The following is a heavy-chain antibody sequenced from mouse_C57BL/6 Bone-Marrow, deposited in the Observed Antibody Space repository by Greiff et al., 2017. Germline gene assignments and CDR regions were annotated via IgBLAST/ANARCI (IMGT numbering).Heavy chain of an antibody. CDR1: GYTFTSYG. Sequence: QVQLQQSGAELARPGASVKLSCKASGYTFTSYGISWVKQRTGQGLEWIGEIYPRSGNTYYNEKFKGKATLTADKSSSTAYMGLRSLTSEDSAVYFCARDGPGGAYWGQGTLVTVSA. CDR2: IYPRSGNT. D-gene: IGHD1-2*01. J-gene: IGHJ3*01. CDR3: ARDGPGGAY. V-gene: IGHV1-81*01.